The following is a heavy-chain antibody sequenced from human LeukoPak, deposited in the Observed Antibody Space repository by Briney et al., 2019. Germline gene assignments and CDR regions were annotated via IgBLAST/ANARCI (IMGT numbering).Heavy chain of an antibody. Sequence: ASVKVSCKASGYTFSSYGISRVRQAPGQGLEWMGWISTYNGNTNYAQKLQGRVTMTTDTSTSTAYMELRSLRSDDTAVYYCARARVWGSGSYIYYYYYMDVWGKGTTVTISS. D-gene: IGHD3-10*01. V-gene: IGHV1-18*01. CDR1: GYTFSSYG. CDR2: ISTYNGNT. J-gene: IGHJ6*03. CDR3: ARARVWGSGSYIYYYYYMDV.